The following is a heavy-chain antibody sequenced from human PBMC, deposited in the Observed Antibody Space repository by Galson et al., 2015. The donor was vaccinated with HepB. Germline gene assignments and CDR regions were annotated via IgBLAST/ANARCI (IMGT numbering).Heavy chain of an antibody. Sequence: SLRLSCAASGFTFSSYAMHWVRQAPGKGLEWVAVIWYDGSNKYYADSVKGRFTISRDNSKNTLYLQMNSLRAEDTAVYYCARAARPNYYYYYYMDVWGKGTTVTVSS. J-gene: IGHJ6*03. CDR2: IWYDGSNK. CDR3: ARAARPNYYYYYYMDV. CDR1: GFTFSSYA. V-gene: IGHV3-33*08. D-gene: IGHD6-6*01.